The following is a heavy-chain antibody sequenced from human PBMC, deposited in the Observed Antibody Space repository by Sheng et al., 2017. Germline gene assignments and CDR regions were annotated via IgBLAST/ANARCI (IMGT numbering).Heavy chain of an antibody. Sequence: EVQLLESGGGLVQAGGSLRLSCSASGLTFSNFGHELGPARLQGRGVEWLSAISGSGGNSYYADSVEGRFTISRDNSKNTLYLQMNTLRAEDTAIYYCAKAVRSGSYPNFDYWGRGNPSHRLL. CDR2: ISGSGGNS. J-gene: IGHJ4*02. V-gene: IGHV3-23*01. D-gene: IGHD3-16*02. CDR3: AKAVRSGSYPNFDY. CDR1: GLTFSNFG.